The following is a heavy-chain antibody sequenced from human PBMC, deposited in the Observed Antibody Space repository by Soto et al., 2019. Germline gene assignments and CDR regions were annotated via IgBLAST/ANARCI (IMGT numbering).Heavy chain of an antibody. CDR1: EFPFSTYE. J-gene: IGHJ4*02. CDR2: INSNGRTI. CDR3: ARETHYYFDY. Sequence: GGSLRLSCVASEFPFSTYEMHWVRQAPGKGLEWVSYINSNGRTIYYADPVKGRFSISRDNAKSSLYLQMNSLRAEDTAIYYCARETHYYFDYWGQGTLVTVSS. V-gene: IGHV3-48*03.